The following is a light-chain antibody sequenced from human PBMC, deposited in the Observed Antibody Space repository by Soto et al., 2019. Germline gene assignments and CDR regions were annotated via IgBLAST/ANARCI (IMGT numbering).Light chain of an antibody. J-gene: IGKJ5*01. CDR1: QNLGTLY. Sequence: EIVLTQSPGTLSLSPGESGTLSCRASQNLGTLYLAWFQQKSGQAPRLLIYDASNRATGIPARFSGSGSGTDFTLTISSLEPEDFAVYYCQQRRNWPPGITFGQVTRLENK. CDR2: DAS. CDR3: QQRRNWPPGIT. V-gene: IGKV3-11*01.